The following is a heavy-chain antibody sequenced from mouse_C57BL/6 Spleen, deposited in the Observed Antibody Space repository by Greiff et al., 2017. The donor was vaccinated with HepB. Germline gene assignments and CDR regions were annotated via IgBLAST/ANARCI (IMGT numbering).Heavy chain of an antibody. Sequence: EVQLQESGPGLVKPSQSLSLTCSVTGYSIPSGYYWNWIRQFPGNKLEWMGYISYDGSNNYNPSLKNRISITRDTSKNQFFLKLNSVTTEDTATYYCAREAFYSNYYFDYWGQGTTLTVSS. CDR1: GYSIPSGYY. D-gene: IGHD2-5*01. V-gene: IGHV3-6*01. J-gene: IGHJ2*01. CDR3: AREAFYSNYYFDY. CDR2: ISYDGSN.